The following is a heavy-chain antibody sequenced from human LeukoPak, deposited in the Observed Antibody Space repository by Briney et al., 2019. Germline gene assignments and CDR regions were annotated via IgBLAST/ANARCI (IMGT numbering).Heavy chain of an antibody. CDR2: INHRGST. CDR1: GGSFSGYY. V-gene: IGHV4-34*01. Sequence: PSETLSLTCAVYGGSFSGYYWSWIRQPPGKGLEWIGEINHRGSTNYNPSLKSRVTISVDTSKNQFSLKLSSVTAADTAVYYCASSGGYWGQGTLVTVSS. CDR3: ASSGGY. J-gene: IGHJ4*02.